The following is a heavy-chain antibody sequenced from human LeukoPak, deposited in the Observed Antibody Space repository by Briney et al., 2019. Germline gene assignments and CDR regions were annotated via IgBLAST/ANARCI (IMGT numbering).Heavy chain of an antibody. CDR3: AQDSDYYGSGSYYY. V-gene: IGHV3-30*04. J-gene: IGHJ4*02. CDR1: GFTFSSYA. D-gene: IGHD3-10*01. CDR2: ISYHGSNN. Sequence: GGSLRLSCAASGFTFSSYAMHWVRQAPGKGLEWVAVISYHGSNNYYADSVRGRFTISRDNSKNTLYLQMSSLRAGDTAVYYCAQDSDYYGSGSYYYWGQGTLVTVSS.